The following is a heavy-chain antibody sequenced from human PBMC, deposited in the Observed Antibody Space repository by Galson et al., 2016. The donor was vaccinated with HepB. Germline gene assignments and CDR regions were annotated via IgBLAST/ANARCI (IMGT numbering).Heavy chain of an antibody. J-gene: IGHJ5*02. CDR3: PKDTRSGFSSRWFDP. Sequence: SLRLSCAASGFTFSSYAMSWVRQAPGKGLEWVSAISGSGGSPYYADSVKGRFTISRDKSKNTLYLQMNSLRIEDTALYYCPKDTRSGFSSRWFDPWGQGTLVTVSS. V-gene: IGHV3-23*01. D-gene: IGHD3-22*01. CDR1: GFTFSSYA. CDR2: ISGSGGSP.